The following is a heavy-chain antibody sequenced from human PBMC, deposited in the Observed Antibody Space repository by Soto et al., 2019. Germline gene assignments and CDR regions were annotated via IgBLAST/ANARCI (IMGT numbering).Heavy chain of an antibody. D-gene: IGHD1-20*01. CDR1: GGSISSYY. CDR2: IYYSGST. Sequence: SETLSLTCTVSGGSISSYYWSWIRQPPGKGLEWIGYIYYSGSTNYNPSLKSRVTISVDTSKNQFSLKLSSVTAADTAVYYCARSITGTTTLTDYWGQGTLDTVSS. CDR3: ARSITGTTTLTDY. V-gene: IGHV4-59*08. J-gene: IGHJ4*02.